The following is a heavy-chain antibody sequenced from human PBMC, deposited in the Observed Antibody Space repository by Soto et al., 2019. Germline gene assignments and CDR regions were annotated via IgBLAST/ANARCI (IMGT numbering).Heavy chain of an antibody. CDR2: IYHSGST. CDR3: ARWCMYPPRFAP. J-gene: IGHJ5*02. Sequence: PSETLSLTCAVSGGSISSGGYSWSWIRQPPGKGLEWIGYIYHSGSTYYNPSLKSRVTISVDRSKNQFSLKLSSVTAADTAVYYCARWCMYPPRFAPWGRGTLAPVSS. CDR1: GGSISSGGYS. D-gene: IGHD2-8*01. V-gene: IGHV4-30-2*01.